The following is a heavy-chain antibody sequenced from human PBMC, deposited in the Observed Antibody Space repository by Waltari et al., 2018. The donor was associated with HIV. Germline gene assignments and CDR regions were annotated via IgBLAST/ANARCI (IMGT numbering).Heavy chain of an antibody. Sequence: QVQLQESGPGLVKPSETLSLTCAVSGYSISSGYYWGWIRQPPGKGLEWIGSIYHSGTSFYHPSLESRVTISVDTSTNQFSLKLSSVTAADTAGHYCARGNLVDCAFDIWGQGTMVTVSS. CDR1: GYSISSGYY. CDR2: IYHSGTS. V-gene: IGHV4-38-2*01. CDR3: ARGNLVDCAFDI. J-gene: IGHJ3*02. D-gene: IGHD3-9*01.